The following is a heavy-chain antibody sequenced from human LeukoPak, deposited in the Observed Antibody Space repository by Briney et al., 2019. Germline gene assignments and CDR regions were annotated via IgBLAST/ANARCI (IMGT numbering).Heavy chain of an antibody. V-gene: IGHV4-61*05. CDR3: ARIGRGAAFS. CDR2: IYYSGST. J-gene: IGHJ5*02. D-gene: IGHD3-10*01. Sequence: SETLSLTCTVSGGSISSSSYYWGWIRQPPGKGLEWIGYIYYSGSTNYNPSLKSRVTISVDTSKNQFSLKLSSVTAADTAVYYCARIGRGAAFSWGQGTLVTVSS. CDR1: GGSISSSSYY.